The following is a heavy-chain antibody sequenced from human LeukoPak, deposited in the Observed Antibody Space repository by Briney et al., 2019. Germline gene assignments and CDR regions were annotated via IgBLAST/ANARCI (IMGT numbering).Heavy chain of an antibody. CDR3: ARDHCVSSGCDEDYYCGMDV. Sequence: VASVKVSCKASGYTFTGYNMQWVRQAPGQGLEWMGWINPNSGGTNYAQKFQGRVTMTRDTSISTAYMELSRLRSDDTAVYFCARDHCVSSGCDEDYYCGMDVWGRGTTVTVSS. CDR1: GYTFTGYN. CDR2: INPNSGGT. D-gene: IGHD2-2*01. V-gene: IGHV1-2*02. J-gene: IGHJ6*02.